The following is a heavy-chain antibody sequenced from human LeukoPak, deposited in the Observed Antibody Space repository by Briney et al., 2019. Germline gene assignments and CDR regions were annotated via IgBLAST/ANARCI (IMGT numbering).Heavy chain of an antibody. D-gene: IGHD2-2*01. CDR1: GGSISSYY. CDR2: IYYSGST. J-gene: IGHJ4*02. Sequence: SETLSLTCTVSGGSISSYYWSWIRQPPGKGLEWIGYIYYSGSTNYNPSLKSRVTISVDTSKNQFSLKLSSVTAADTAVYYCARDVGRHNQKSSTSGEGYFDYWGQGTLVTVSS. V-gene: IGHV4-59*01. CDR3: ARDVGRHNQKSSTSGEGYFDY.